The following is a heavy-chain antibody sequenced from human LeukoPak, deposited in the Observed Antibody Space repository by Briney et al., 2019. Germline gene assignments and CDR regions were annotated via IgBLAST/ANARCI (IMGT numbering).Heavy chain of an antibody. J-gene: IGHJ4*02. V-gene: IGHV3-48*03. CDR3: ARGGSLGY. CDR1: GFTLSSYE. Sequence: GGSLRLSCAASGFTLSSYEMNWVRQAPGKGLEWVSTISSRGSAIYYADSVTGRFTISRDNAKSSLYLRMNSLRVEDTAVYYCARGGSLGYWGQGTLVTVSS. CDR2: ISSRGSAI. D-gene: IGHD6-19*01.